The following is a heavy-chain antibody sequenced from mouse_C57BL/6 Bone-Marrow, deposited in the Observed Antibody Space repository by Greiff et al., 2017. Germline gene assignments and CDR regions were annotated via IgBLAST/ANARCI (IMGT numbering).Heavy chain of an antibody. CDR1: GFTFSSYA. V-gene: IGHV5-4*01. CDR2: ISDGGSYT. J-gene: IGHJ2*01. Sequence: EVMLVESGGGLVKPGGSLKLSCAASGFTFSSYAMSWVRQTPEKRLEWVATISDGGSYTYYPDNVKGRFTISRDNAKNNLYLQMSHLKSEDTAMYDCARDGGGITTVADYWGQGTTLTVSS. D-gene: IGHD1-1*01. CDR3: ARDGGGITTVADY.